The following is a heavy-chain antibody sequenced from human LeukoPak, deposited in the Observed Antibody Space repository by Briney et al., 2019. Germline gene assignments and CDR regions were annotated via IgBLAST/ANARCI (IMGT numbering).Heavy chain of an antibody. CDR2: IYHSGST. V-gene: IGHV4-38-2*02. Sequence: SETLSLTCTVSGYSISSGYYWGWIRQPPGKGLEWIGSIYHSGSTYYNPSLKSRVTISVDTSKNQFSLKLSSVTAADTAVYYCARLNRGSGYGDPRSGFWFDPWGQGTLVTVSS. CDR1: GYSISSGYY. CDR3: ARLNRGSGYGDPRSGFWFDP. J-gene: IGHJ5*02. D-gene: IGHD5-12*01.